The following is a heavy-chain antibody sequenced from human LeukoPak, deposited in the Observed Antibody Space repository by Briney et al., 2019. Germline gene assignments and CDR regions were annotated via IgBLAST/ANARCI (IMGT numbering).Heavy chain of an antibody. CDR1: GFTFRSYG. D-gene: IGHD3-22*01. V-gene: IGHV3-30*02. J-gene: IGHJ4*02. Sequence: SGGSLRLSCAASGFTFRSYGMHWVRQAPGKGLEWVAFTRYDGNSNYYADSVKGRFTISRDNSRSTLYLQMNSLRAEDTAVYYCAKEEVISGNHGVYFDYWGQGTLVTVSS. CDR2: TRYDGNSN. CDR3: AKEEVISGNHGVYFDY.